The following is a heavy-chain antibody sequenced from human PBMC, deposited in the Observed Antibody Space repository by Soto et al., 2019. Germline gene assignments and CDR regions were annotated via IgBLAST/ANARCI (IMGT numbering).Heavy chain of an antibody. CDR1: GFTFSSYA. CDR3: AKDRSVLQYFDWLSMDF. CDR2: ISGSGGST. J-gene: IGHJ6*02. V-gene: IGHV3-23*01. D-gene: IGHD3-9*01. Sequence: EVQLLESGGGLVQPGGSLRLSCAASGFTFSSYAMSWVRQAPGKGLEWVSAISGSGGSTYYADSVKGRFTISRDNSKNTLYLQMNSLRAEDTAVYYCAKDRSVLQYFDWLSMDFCGQAHTVTVSS.